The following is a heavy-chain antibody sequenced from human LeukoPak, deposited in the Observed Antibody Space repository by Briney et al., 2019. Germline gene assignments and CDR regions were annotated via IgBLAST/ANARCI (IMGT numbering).Heavy chain of an antibody. CDR1: GGSISSYS. J-gene: IGHJ4*02. CDR2: IYYSGST. CDR3: ARESFDYGFDY. Sequence: PSETLSLTCTVTGGSISSYSWSWIRQPPGKGLEWIGYIYYSGSTNYNPSLKSRVTISVDTPKNQFSLKLSSVTAADTAVYYCARESFDYGFDYWGQGTLVTVSS. V-gene: IGHV4-59*01. D-gene: IGHD4-17*01.